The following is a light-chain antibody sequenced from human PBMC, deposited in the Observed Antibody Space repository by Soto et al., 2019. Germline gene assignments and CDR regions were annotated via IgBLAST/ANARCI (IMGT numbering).Light chain of an antibody. J-gene: IGKJ1*01. Sequence: DIQMTQSPSTVSASVEDRVTITCRASQSISSWLAWYQQKPGKAPKLLIYKASSLQSGVPSRFSGSESGTEFTLTISSLQPDDFATYYCQQYNSYPWTFGQGTKVDIK. CDR2: KAS. V-gene: IGKV1-5*03. CDR1: QSISSW. CDR3: QQYNSYPWT.